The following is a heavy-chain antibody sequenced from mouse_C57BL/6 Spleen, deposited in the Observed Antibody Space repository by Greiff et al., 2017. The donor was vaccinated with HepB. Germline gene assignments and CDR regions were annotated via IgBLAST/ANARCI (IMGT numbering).Heavy chain of an antibody. Sequence: VQRVESGAELVRPGTSVKMSCKASGYTFTNYWIGWAKQRPGHGLEWIGDIYPGGGYTNYNEKFKGKATLTADKSSSTAYMQFSSLTSEDSAIYYCARWLLNAMDYWGQGTSVTVSS. CDR1: GYTFTNYW. CDR2: IYPGGGYT. V-gene: IGHV1-63*01. D-gene: IGHD2-3*01. CDR3: ARWLLNAMDY. J-gene: IGHJ4*01.